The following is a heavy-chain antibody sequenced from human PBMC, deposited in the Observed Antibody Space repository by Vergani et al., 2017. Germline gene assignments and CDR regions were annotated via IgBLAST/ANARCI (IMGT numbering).Heavy chain of an antibody. CDR3: AKWYSSGWYLGSAFDI. CDR1: GFTFDDYA. Sequence: EVQLVESGGGLVQPGRSLRLSCAASGFTFDDYAMHWVRQAPGKGLEWVSGISWNSGSIGYADSVKGRFTISRDNAKNSLYLQMNSLRAEDTALYYCAKWYSSGWYLGSAFDIWGQGTMVTVSS. J-gene: IGHJ3*02. V-gene: IGHV3-9*01. D-gene: IGHD6-19*01. CDR2: ISWNSGSI.